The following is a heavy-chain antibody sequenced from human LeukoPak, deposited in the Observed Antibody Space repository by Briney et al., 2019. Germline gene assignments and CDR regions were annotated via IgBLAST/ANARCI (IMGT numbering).Heavy chain of an antibody. V-gene: IGHV3-48*04. CDR3: ARTQYGDYAVW. J-gene: IGHJ4*02. D-gene: IGHD4-17*01. CDR1: GFTFSCCS. CDR2: ISSSGSSI. Sequence: PGGSLRLSCAASGFTFSCCSMNWVRQAPGKGLEWISYISSSGSSIYYADSVKGRFTVSRDNAKNSLYLQMNSLRAEDTAVYYCARTQYGDYAVWWGQGTLVTVSS.